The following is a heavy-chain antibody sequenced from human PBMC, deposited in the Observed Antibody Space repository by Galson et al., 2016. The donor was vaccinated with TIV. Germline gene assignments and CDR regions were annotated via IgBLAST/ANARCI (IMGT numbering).Heavy chain of an antibody. Sequence: SLRLSCAGSGFMFGDYGVSWVRQAPGKGLEWIGLISNKLYGGTTEYAAYVKGRCTISRDDSKSIAYLQRYRSANEDTAVYYCSTTYLMDVISIPKYFDYWGQGTLLTVSS. D-gene: IGHD3-3*01. CDR3: STTYLMDVISIPKYFDY. CDR1: GFMFGDYG. CDR2: ISNKLYGGTT. V-gene: IGHV3-49*04. J-gene: IGHJ4*02.